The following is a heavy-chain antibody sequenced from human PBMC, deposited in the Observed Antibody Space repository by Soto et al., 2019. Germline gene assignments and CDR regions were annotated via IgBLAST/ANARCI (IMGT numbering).Heavy chain of an antibody. V-gene: IGHV1-18*01. CDR1: GYTFTRSG. CDR3: AREDVAPYYDYGMDV. J-gene: IGHJ6*02. CDR2: ISTYNGDT. D-gene: IGHD5-12*01. Sequence: QVQLVQSGAEVKKPGASVKVSCKASGYTFTRSGISWVRQAPGQGLEWMGWISTYNGDTNYAQTFQGRVTMTTDTSTSTVHMKVRSLRSDDTAVYYCAREDVAPYYDYGMDVWGQGTPVTVSS.